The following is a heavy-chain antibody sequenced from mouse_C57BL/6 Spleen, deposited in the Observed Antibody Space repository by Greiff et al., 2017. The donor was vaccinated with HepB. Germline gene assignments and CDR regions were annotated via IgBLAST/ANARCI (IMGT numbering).Heavy chain of an antibody. V-gene: IGHV1-64*01. CDR3: ARSMVTTPYAMDY. J-gene: IGHJ4*01. CDR1: GYTFTSYW. CDR2: IHPNSGST. D-gene: IGHD2-2*01. Sequence: VQLQQSGAELVKPGASVKLSCKASGYTFTSYWMHWVKQRPGQGLEWIGMIHPNSGSTNYNEKFKSKATLTVDISSSTAYMQLSSLTSEDSAVYYGARSMVTTPYAMDYWGQGTSVTVSS.